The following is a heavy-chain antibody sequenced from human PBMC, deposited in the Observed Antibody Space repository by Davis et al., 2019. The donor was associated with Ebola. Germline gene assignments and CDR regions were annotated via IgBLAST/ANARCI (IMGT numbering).Heavy chain of an antibody. CDR3: ARDAVTTFYYYGMDV. J-gene: IGHJ6*02. V-gene: IGHV3-11*06. CDR1: GFTFSDYY. CDR2: ISSSSSYT. Sequence: GESLKISCAASGFTFSDYYMSWIRQAPGKGLEWVSYISSSSSYTNYADSVKGRFTISRDNAKNSLYLQMNSLRDEDTAVYYCARDAVTTFYYYGMDVWGQGTTVTVSS. D-gene: IGHD4-17*01.